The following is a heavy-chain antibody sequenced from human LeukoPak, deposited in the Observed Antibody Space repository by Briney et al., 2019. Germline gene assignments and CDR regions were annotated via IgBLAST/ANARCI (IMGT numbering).Heavy chain of an antibody. J-gene: IGHJ6*04. CDR3: AELGITMIGGV. CDR1: GFTFSNAW. D-gene: IGHD3-10*02. CDR2: ISSSSSYI. V-gene: IGHV3-21*01. Sequence: PGGSLRLSCAASGFTFSNAWMSWVRQAPGKGLEWVSFISSSSSYIYYADSVKGRFTISRDNAKNSLYLQMNSLRVEDTAVYYCAELGITMIGGVWGKGTTVTISS.